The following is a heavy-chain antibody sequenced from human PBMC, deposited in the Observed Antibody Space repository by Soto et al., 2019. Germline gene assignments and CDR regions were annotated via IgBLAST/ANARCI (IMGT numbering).Heavy chain of an antibody. CDR1: GGSFSDYS. D-gene: IGHD4-4*01. CDR2: IYHSGST. CDR3: ARVQGP. J-gene: IGHJ5*02. V-gene: IGHV4-34*01. Sequence: PSETLSLTCAVYGGSFSDYSWTWIRQPPGKGLEWIGYIYHSGSTYYNPSLKSRVTISVDRSKNQFSLKLSSVTAADTAVYYCARVQGPWGQGTLVTVSS.